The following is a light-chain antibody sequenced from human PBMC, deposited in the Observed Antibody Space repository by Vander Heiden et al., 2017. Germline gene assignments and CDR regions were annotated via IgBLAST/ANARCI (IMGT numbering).Light chain of an antibody. CDR3: SSYTSSSTLV. J-gene: IGLJ2*01. CDR2: EVS. CDR1: RASVAVYNY. Sequence: QSDRTQPASESGASGHSFTISFPGTRASVAVYNYVSWYQQHPGTAPKLMIYEVSNRPSGVSNRFSGSKSGNTASLTISGLQAEDEADYYCSSYTSSSTLVFGGGTKLTVL. V-gene: IGLV2-14*01.